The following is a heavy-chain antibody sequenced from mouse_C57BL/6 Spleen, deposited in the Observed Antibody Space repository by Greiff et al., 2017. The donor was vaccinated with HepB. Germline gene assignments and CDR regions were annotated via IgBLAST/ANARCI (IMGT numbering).Heavy chain of an antibody. CDR1: GFTFTDYY. V-gene: IGHV7-3*01. Sequence: EVNVVESGGGLVQPGGSLSLSCAASGFTFTDYYMSWVRQPPGKALEWLGFIRNKANGYTTEYSASVKGRFTISRDNSQSILYLQMNALRAEDSATYYWARYPLYYYGLDYWGQGTTLTVSS. J-gene: IGHJ2*01. D-gene: IGHD1-1*01. CDR2: IRNKANGYTT. CDR3: ARYPLYYYGLDY.